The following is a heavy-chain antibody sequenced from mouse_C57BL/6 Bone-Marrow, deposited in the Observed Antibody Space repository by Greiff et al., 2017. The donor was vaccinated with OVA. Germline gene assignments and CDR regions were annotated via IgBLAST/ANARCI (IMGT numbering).Heavy chain of an antibody. CDR2: IDPETGGT. CDR1: GYTFTDYE. Sequence: VQRVESGAELVRPGASVTLSCKASGYTFTDYEMHWVKQTPVHGLEWIGAIDPETGGTSYNQKFKGKAILTADKSSSTAYMELRSLTSEDSAVYYCTRGYRNYYAMDYWGQGTSVTVSS. CDR3: TRGYRNYYAMDY. J-gene: IGHJ4*01. D-gene: IGHD2-5*01. V-gene: IGHV1-15*01.